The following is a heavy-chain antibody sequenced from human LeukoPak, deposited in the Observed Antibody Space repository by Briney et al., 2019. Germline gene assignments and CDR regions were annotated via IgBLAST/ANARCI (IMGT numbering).Heavy chain of an antibody. Sequence: PLETLSLTCTVSGGSVSSGNYYWICIRQPPGKGLEWIAYIYYSGNTNYNPSLKSRATISVDTSKNQFSLKLNSVTAADTAVYYCARIMVRGVIIVPLSLDYWGKGTMVTVSS. CDR1: GGSVSSGNYY. CDR2: IYYSGNT. CDR3: ARIMVRGVIIVPLSLDY. J-gene: IGHJ4*02. D-gene: IGHD3-10*01. V-gene: IGHV4-61*01.